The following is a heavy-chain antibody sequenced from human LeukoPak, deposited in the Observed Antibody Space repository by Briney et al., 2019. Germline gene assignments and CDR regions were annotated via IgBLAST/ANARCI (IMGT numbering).Heavy chain of an antibody. D-gene: IGHD2-15*01. CDR3: ARMDHHGGRDNWFDP. Sequence: ASVKVSCKASGYTFATFGISWVRQAPGQGLEWMGWISAYNGNTNYARKLQGRVTMTTDTSTNTAYMELRSLRSDDTATYYCARMDHHGGRDNWFDPWGQGTLVTVSS. V-gene: IGHV1-18*01. CDR2: ISAYNGNT. J-gene: IGHJ5*02. CDR1: GYTFATFG.